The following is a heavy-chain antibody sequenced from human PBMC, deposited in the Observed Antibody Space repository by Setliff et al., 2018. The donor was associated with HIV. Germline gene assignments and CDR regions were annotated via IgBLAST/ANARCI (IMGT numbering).Heavy chain of an antibody. CDR3: ARVSRGWYLGAEVAEYFDH. V-gene: IGHV4-59*01. D-gene: IGHD6-19*01. Sequence: SETLSLTCTLSGGSLSSYYWGWIRQPPGQGLELIGYIYYSGTDTYNPSLKSRVTISIDTSKNQFSLKLTSVTAADSATYYCARVSRGWYLGAEVAEYFDHWGQGTLVTVSS. CDR1: GGSLSSYY. CDR2: IYYSGTD. J-gene: IGHJ1*01.